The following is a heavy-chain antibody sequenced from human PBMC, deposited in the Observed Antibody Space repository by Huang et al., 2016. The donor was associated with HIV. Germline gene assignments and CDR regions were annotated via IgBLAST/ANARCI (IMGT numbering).Heavy chain of an antibody. CDR1: DFDFSYYW. J-gene: IGHJ3*02. CDR3: ARDPFIKAFDI. V-gene: IGHV3-7*01. CDR2: IREDSGQK. Sequence: EVQLVESGGGLVQPGGSLRFSCAASDFDFSYYWMMWLRQVPGKGLEGVASIREDSGQKEYLDSVKGRFIISRDNPKKSLYLQMNNLRAEDAAVYYCARDPFIKAFDIWGQGTLVTVSS.